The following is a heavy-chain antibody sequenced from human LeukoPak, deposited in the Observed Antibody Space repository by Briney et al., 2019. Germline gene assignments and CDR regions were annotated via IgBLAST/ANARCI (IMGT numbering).Heavy chain of an antibody. CDR2: ISTSGSST. Sequence: PGGSLTVSCAASGFTFSDYYMSWIRQAPGQGLEWVSYISTSGSSTNYAESVKGRFTISRDNAKNSLYLQMDRLRGDDTAVYYCARVPGRYAFDFWGQGTMVTVSS. J-gene: IGHJ3*01. CDR1: GFTFSDYY. V-gene: IGHV3-11*03. D-gene: IGHD2-15*01. CDR3: ARVPGRYAFDF.